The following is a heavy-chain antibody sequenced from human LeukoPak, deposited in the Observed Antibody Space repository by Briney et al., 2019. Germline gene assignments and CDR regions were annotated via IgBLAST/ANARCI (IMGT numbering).Heavy chain of an antibody. V-gene: IGHV1-8*03. CDR1: GYTFTSYD. CDR2: MNPNSGNT. CDR3: ARRRLAYNWFDP. Sequence: ASVKVSCKASGYTFTSYDINWVRQATGQGLEWMGWMNPNSGNTGYAQKFQGRVTITRNTSISTAYMELSSLRSEDTAVYYCARRRLAYNWFDPWGQGTLVTVSS. D-gene: IGHD2-21*01. J-gene: IGHJ5*02.